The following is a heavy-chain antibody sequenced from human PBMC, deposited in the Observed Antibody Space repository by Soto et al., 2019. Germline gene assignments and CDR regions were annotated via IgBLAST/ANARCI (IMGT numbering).Heavy chain of an antibody. CDR3: ARLPVDTITSLDY. Sequence: QPXXFXXXSXATSGFTFSRYWMHWVRQVPGKGLVWVSRINSDGSSISYSDSVKGRFTISRDNAKNTLYLQMNSLRVEDTAVYYCARLPVDTITSLDYWGQGTLVTVSS. V-gene: IGHV3-74*01. J-gene: IGHJ4*02. D-gene: IGHD3-3*01. CDR2: INSDGSSI. CDR1: GFTFSRYW.